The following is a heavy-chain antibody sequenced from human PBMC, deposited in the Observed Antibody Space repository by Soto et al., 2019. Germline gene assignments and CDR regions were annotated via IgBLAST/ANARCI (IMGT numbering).Heavy chain of an antibody. J-gene: IGHJ5*01. V-gene: IGHV4-4*02. CDR2: IKHTGDA. Sequence: QVHLQESGPGLVKPSETLSLTCAVSGDSIKTETWWSWLRQLPGTGLEWIGEIKHTGDANANPALRSRVSMSVDRTKNQFFLNLRSVSAAETAVYFCAREGRLQWFESWGQGTLVTVSS. CDR1: GDSIKTETW. CDR3: AREGRLQWFES.